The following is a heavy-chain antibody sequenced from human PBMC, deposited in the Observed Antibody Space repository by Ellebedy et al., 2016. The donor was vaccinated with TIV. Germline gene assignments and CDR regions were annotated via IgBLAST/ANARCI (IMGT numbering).Heavy chain of an antibody. J-gene: IGHJ4*02. CDR2: INHSGST. CDR1: GGSFSGYY. Sequence: SETLSLTCAVYGGSFSGYYWSWIRQPPGKGLEWIGEINHSGSTNYNPSLKSRVTISVDTSKNQFSLKLSSVTAADTAVYYCARRGFRLIAARPFDYWGQGTLVTVSS. V-gene: IGHV4-34*01. CDR3: ARRGFRLIAARPFDY. D-gene: IGHD6-6*01.